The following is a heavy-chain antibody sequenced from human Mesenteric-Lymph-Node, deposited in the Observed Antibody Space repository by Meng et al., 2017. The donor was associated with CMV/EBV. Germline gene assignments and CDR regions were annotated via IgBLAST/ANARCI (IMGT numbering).Heavy chain of an antibody. D-gene: IGHD3-10*01. CDR1: GFTVSSNY. Sequence: GGSLRLSCAASGFTVSSNYMSWVRQAPGKGLEWVSVIYSGGSTYYADSVKGRFTISRDNSKNTLYLQMNSLRAEDTAVYYCARSFGREYYYGMDVWGQGTTVTVSS. V-gene: IGHV3-53*05. CDR2: IYSGGST. CDR3: ARSFGREYYYGMDV. J-gene: IGHJ6*02.